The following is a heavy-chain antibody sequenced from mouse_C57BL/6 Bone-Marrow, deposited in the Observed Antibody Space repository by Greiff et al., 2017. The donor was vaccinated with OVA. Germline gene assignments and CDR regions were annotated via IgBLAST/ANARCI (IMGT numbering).Heavy chain of an antibody. CDR1: GYTFTSYW. D-gene: IGHD1-1*01. Sequence: QVHVKQPGAELVKPGASVKLSCKASGYTFTSYWMHWVKQRPGRGLEWIGRIDPNSGGTKYNEKFKSKATLTVDKPSSTAYMQLSSLTSEDSAVYYCARGGSGSSYAWFAYWGQGTLVTVSA. J-gene: IGHJ3*01. V-gene: IGHV1-72*01. CDR3: ARGGSGSSYAWFAY. CDR2: IDPNSGGT.